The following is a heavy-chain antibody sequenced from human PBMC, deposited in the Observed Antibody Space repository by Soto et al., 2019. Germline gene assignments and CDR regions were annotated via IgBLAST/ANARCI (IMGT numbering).Heavy chain of an antibody. V-gene: IGHV4-39*01. CDR3: ARSSGYGGYYFDY. CDR1: GGSISSSSYY. Sequence: SETLSLTCTVSGGSISSSSYYWGWVRQPPGKGLEWIGSIYYSGSTYYNPSLKSRVTISVDTSKNQFSLKLSSVTAADTAVYYCARSSGYGGYYFDYWGQGTLVTVSS. CDR2: IYYSGST. J-gene: IGHJ4*02. D-gene: IGHD5-12*01.